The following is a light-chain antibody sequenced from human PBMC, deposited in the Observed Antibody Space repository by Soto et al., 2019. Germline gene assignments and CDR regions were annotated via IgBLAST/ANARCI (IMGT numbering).Light chain of an antibody. CDR3: SSYTSSSTLVV. V-gene: IGLV2-14*01. CDR2: DVS. Sequence: QSALTQPASVSGSPGQSITISCTGTSSDVGGYNYVSWYQQHPGKAPKLMIYDVSNRPSGVYNRFSGSKSGNTASLTISGRQAEDEADYYCSSYTSSSTLVVFCGGSKLTVL. CDR1: SSDVGGYNY. J-gene: IGLJ2*01.